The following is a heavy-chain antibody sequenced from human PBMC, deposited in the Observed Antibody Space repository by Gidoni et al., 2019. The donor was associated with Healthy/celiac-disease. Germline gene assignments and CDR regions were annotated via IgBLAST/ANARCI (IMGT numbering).Heavy chain of an antibody. CDR3: ARDSASGWYSGSYLGY. V-gene: IGHV3-30-3*01. J-gene: IGHJ4*02. CDR2: ISYDGSNK. CDR1: GFTFSSYA. Sequence: QVQLVESGGGVVQPGRSLRLSCAASGFTFSSYAMHGVRQAPGKGLEWVAVISYDGSNKYYADSVKGRFTISRDNSKNTLYLQMNSLRAEDTAVYYCARDSASGWYSGSYLGYWGQGTLVTVSS. D-gene: IGHD1-26*01.